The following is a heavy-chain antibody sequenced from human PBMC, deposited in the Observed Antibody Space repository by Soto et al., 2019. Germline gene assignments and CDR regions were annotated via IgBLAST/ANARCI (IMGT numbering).Heavy chain of an antibody. CDR1: GFTFSSYS. CDR3: ARHSGGYDY. J-gene: IGHJ4*02. Sequence: PGGSLRLSCAASGFTFSSYSMNWVRQAPGKGLEWVGRSKNKVNSYTTQYAASVKGRFTISRDDSKNSLYLQMNSLKTEDTAVYYCARHSGGYDYWGQGTLVTVSS. V-gene: IGHV3-72*01. D-gene: IGHD3-22*01. CDR2: SKNKVNSYTT.